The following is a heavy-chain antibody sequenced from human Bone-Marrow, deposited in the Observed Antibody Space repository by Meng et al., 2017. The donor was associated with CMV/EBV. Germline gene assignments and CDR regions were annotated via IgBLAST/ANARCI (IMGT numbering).Heavy chain of an antibody. J-gene: IGHJ4*02. V-gene: IGHV3-23*01. Sequence: GGSLRLSCAASGFTFSSYAMSWVRQAPGKGLEWVSAISGSGGSTYYADSVKGRFTISRDNSQNTLYLQMNSLRAEDTAVYYCAKQGDDFWSGPRDYWGQGTLVTFSS. CDR3: AKQGDDFWSGPRDY. CDR2: ISGSGGST. D-gene: IGHD3-3*01. CDR1: GFTFSSYA.